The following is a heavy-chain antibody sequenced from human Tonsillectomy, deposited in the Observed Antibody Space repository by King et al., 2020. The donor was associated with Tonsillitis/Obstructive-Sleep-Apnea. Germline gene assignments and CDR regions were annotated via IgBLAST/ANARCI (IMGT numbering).Heavy chain of an antibody. J-gene: IGHJ4*02. D-gene: IGHD1-26*01. CDR3: ARARRGGATFIDY. CDR2: IYYTGDT. Sequence: QLQESGPGLVKPSETLSLTCTVSVDSISTNNYYWGWIRQPPGKGLQWIVSIYYTGDTYYNSSLTSRVTISVDTSKNRFSLKLSSVPAADTAVYYCARARRGGATFIDYWGQGTLVTVSS. CDR1: VDSISTNNYY. V-gene: IGHV4-39*01.